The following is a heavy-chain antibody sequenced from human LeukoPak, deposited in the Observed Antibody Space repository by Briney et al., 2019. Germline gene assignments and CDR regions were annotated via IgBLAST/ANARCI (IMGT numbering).Heavy chain of an antibody. CDR3: ARRDDHNGRDY. J-gene: IGHJ4*02. CDR1: GFTVSINY. D-gene: IGHD5-24*01. Sequence: SGGSLRLSCEVSGFTVSINYMSWVRQAPRKGLEWVSLIYSGGSTHYADSVKGRFTISRDNSKNTVCLQMNSLRAEDTAMYYCARRDDHNGRDYWGQGTLVTVSS. V-gene: IGHV3-53*01. CDR2: IYSGGST.